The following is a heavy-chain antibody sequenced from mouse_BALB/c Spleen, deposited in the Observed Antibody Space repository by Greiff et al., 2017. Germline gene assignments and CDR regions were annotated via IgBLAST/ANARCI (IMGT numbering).Heavy chain of an antibody. V-gene: IGHV1-9*01. CDR3: ARGGGNYYYFDY. D-gene: IGHD2-1*01. CDR1: GYTFSSYW. CDR2: ILPGSGST. J-gene: IGHJ2*01. Sequence: QVQLQQSGAELMKPGASVKISCKATGYTFSSYWIEWVKQRPGHGLEWIGEILPGSGSTNYNEKFKGKATLTADNSSSTAYMQLSSLTSVDSAVYFCARGGGNYYYFDYWGQGTTLTVSS.